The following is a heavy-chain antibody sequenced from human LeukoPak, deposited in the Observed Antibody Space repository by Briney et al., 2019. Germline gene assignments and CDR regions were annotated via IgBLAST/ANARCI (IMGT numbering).Heavy chain of an antibody. Sequence: GGSLRLSCAASGFTFSSYSMNRVRQAPGKGLEWVSSISSSSSYIYYADSVKGRFTISRDNAKNSLYLQMNSLRAEDTAVYYCATTTIMVRGAIDYWGQGTLVTVSS. CDR3: ATTTIMVRGAIDY. J-gene: IGHJ4*02. CDR2: ISSSSSYI. CDR1: GFTFSSYS. V-gene: IGHV3-21*01. D-gene: IGHD3-10*01.